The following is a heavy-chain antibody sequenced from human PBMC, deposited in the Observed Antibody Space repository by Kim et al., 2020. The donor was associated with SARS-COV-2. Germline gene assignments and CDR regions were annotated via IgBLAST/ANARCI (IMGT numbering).Heavy chain of an antibody. CDR3: AKEDGGDGYKSDADY. Sequence: DSVKGRFTISRDNSKNTLYLQMNSLRAEDTAVYYCAKEDGGDGYKSDADYWGQGTLVTVSS. J-gene: IGHJ4*02. V-gene: IGHV3-33*06. D-gene: IGHD5-12*01.